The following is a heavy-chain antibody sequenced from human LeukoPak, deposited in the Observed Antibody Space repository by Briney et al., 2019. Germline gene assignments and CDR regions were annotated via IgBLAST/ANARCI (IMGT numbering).Heavy chain of an antibody. D-gene: IGHD3-10*01. CDR3: ARVWYGELKVDV. CDR1: GFTFSSYW. CDR2: IIGSGGTT. Sequence: PGGSLRLSCAASGFTFSSYWMHWVRQASGKGLVWVSTIIGSGGTTYYADSVKGRFTISRDNSKNTLSLQMNSLRAEDTAVYYCARVWYGELKVDVWGQGTTVTVSS. V-gene: IGHV3-23*01. J-gene: IGHJ6*02.